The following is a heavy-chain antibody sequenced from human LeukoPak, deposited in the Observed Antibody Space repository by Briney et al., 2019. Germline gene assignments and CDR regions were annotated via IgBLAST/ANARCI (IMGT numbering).Heavy chain of an antibody. CDR3: ARRNTAMVAGLDY. CDR1: GYTFTTYD. D-gene: IGHD5-18*01. V-gene: IGHV1-8*01. Sequence: ASVKVSCKASGYTFTTYDINWVRQATGQGLEWMGWMNPNSGNTAYAQKFQGRVTMTRNTSISTAFMELSGLRSEDTAVYFCARRNTAMVAGLDYWGQGSLVTVSS. J-gene: IGHJ4*02. CDR2: MNPNSGNT.